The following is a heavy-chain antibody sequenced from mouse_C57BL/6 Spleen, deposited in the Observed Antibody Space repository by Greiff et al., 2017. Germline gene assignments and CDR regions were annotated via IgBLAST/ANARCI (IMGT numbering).Heavy chain of an antibody. Sequence: VQLQQSGPGLVKPSQSLTLTCSVTGYSITSGYYWNWIRQFPGNKLEWMGYISYDGSNNYNPSLKNRISITRDTSKNQFFLKLNSVTTEDTATYSCARRGCSHYFDYWGQGTTLTVSS. CDR1: GYSITSGYY. V-gene: IGHV3-6*01. J-gene: IGHJ2*01. CDR2: ISYDGSN. CDR3: ARRGCSHYFDY. D-gene: IGHD1-1*01.